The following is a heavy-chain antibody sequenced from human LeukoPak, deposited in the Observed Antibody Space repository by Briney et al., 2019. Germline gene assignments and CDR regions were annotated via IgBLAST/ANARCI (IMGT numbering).Heavy chain of an antibody. CDR1: GDTFSSYD. Sequence: ASVKVSCKASGDTFSSYDISWVRQATGQGLEWMGWMIPNSGNAGYAQKFQGRVTMTRTTSISTAYMELSSMRSEDTDVYYCARVDLRYYYNGSYYYFGYRGQGTLVTVSS. J-gene: IGHJ4*02. CDR3: ARVDLRYYYNGSYYYFGY. V-gene: IGHV1-8*02. CDR2: MIPNSGNA. D-gene: IGHD3-22*01.